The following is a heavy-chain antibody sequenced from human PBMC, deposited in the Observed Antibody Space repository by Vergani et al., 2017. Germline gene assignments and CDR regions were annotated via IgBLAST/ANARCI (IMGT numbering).Heavy chain of an antibody. CDR2: ISSSGSTI. D-gene: IGHD3-3*01. CDR1: GFTFSSYS. Sequence: EVQLVESGGGLVKPGGSLRLSCAASGFTFSSYSMNWVRQAPGKGLEWVSSISSSGSTIYYADSVKGRFTISRDNAKNSLYLQMNSLRAEDTAVYYCARVRRSYYMDVWGKGTTVTVSS. CDR3: ARVRRSYYMDV. J-gene: IGHJ6*03. V-gene: IGHV3-21*01.